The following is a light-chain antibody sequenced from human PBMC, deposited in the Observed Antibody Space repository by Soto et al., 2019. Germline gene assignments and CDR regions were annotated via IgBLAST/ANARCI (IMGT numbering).Light chain of an antibody. CDR3: QLRGYGAIT. CDR1: QSVGNY. Sequence: IVLTQSPATLSLSPGDRATLSCRAGQSVGNYLAWYQQKPGQAPRLLIYDASNRATGIPARFSGSGSGTDFTLTISSLEAEDYALYYCQLRGYGAITFGCGTKVEIK. J-gene: IGKJ4*02. V-gene: IGKV3-11*01. CDR2: DAS.